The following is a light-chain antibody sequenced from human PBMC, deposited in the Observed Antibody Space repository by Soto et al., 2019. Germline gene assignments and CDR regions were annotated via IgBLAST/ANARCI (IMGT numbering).Light chain of an antibody. V-gene: IGLV2-18*02. CDR3: SSYTSSSTFVV. Sequence: QSVLTQPPSVSGSPGQSVTISCTGTSSDVGSYNRASWYQQPPGTAPKLMIYEVSNRPSGVPDRFSGSKSGNTASLTISGLQAEDEADYYCSSYTSSSTFVVFGTGTKVTVL. J-gene: IGLJ1*01. CDR2: EVS. CDR1: SSDVGSYNR.